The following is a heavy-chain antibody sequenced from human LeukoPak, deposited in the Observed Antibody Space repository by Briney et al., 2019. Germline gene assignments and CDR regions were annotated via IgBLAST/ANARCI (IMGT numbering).Heavy chain of an antibody. D-gene: IGHD5-12*01. CDR1: GGSISSYY. J-gene: IGHJ6*02. CDR2: IYYSGST. V-gene: IGHV4-59*01. CDR3: ARDHGGYTHPYYYGMDV. Sequence: ETLSLTCTVSGGSISSYYWSWIRQPPGKGLEWIGYIYYSGSTNYNPSLKSRVTISVDTSKNQLSLKLSSVTAADTAVYYCARDHGGYTHPYYYGMDVWGQGTTVTVSS.